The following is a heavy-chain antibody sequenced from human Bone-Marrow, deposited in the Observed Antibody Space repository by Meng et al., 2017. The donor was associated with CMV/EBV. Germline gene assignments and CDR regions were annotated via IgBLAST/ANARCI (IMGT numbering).Heavy chain of an antibody. CDR1: GFTFSSYA. CDR2: ISGSGGST. V-gene: IGHV3-23*01. J-gene: IGHJ4*02. D-gene: IGHD2-2*03. CDR3: ATLDIVVVPAAKDDD. Sequence: GGSLRLSCAASGFTFSSYAMSWVRQAPGKGLEWVSAISGSGGSTYYADSVKGRFTISRDNSKNTLYLQMNSLRAEDTAVYYCATLDIVVVPAAKDDDWGQGTLVTVSS.